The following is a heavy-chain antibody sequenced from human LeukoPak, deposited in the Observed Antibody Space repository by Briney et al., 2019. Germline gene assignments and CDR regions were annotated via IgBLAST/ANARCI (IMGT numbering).Heavy chain of an antibody. D-gene: IGHD2-2*01. J-gene: IGHJ3*02. CDR3: ARTVVEVRAASDVFDI. CDR1: GFTFGTSW. V-gene: IGHV3-7*01. CDR2: IYVDGIEK. Sequence: PGGSLRLSCAASGFTFGTSWMSWVRQAPGKGLEWLANIYVDGIEKYYVDSVKGRFTISRDNAKNSVYLQMDSLRVEDTAVYYYARTVVEVRAASDVFDIWGQGTMVTVSS.